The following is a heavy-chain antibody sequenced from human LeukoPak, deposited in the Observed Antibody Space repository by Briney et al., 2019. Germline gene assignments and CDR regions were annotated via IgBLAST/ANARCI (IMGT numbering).Heavy chain of an antibody. CDR3: ARDNGYCSSTSCSGYYYGMDV. J-gene: IGHJ6*04. CDR2: ISSSSRYL. CDR1: GFTFSSYS. V-gene: IGHV3-21*01. D-gene: IGHD2-2*03. Sequence: GGSLRLSCAASGFTFSSYSMNWVRQAPGKGLEWVSSISSSSRYLYYADSVKGRFTISRDNAKNSLYLQMNSLRAEDTAVYYCARDNGYCSSTSCSGYYYGMDVWGKGTTVAV.